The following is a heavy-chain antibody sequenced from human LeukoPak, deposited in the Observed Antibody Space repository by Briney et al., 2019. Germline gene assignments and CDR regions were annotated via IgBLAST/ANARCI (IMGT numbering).Heavy chain of an antibody. CDR2: ISSSSSYI. V-gene: IGHV3-21*01. Sequence: GGSLRLSCAASGFTFSSYSVNWVRQAPGKGLEWVSSISSSSSYIYYADSVKGRFTISRDNAKISLYLQMNSLRAEDTAVYYCARGWGGYYFDYWGQGTLVTVSS. CDR1: GFTFSSYS. D-gene: IGHD3-16*01. CDR3: ARGWGGYYFDY. J-gene: IGHJ4*02.